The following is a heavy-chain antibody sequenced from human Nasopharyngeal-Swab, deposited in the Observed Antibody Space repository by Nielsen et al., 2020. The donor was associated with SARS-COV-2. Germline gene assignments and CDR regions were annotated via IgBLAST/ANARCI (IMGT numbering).Heavy chain of an antibody. J-gene: IGHJ4*02. CDR1: GGSVSSGSYY. CDR3: ARDESWAAGNYFDY. CDR2: IYYSGST. V-gene: IGHV4-61*01. Sequence: SETLSLTCTVSGGSVSSGSYYWSWIRQPPGKGLEWIGYIYYSGSTYYNPSIKSRVTISVDTSKNQFTLKLSSVTAADTAVYYCARDESWAAGNYFDYWGQGTLVTVSS. D-gene: IGHD6-13*01.